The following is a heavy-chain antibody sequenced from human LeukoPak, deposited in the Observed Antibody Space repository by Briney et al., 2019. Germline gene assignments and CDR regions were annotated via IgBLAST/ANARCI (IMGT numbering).Heavy chain of an antibody. D-gene: IGHD3-22*01. CDR1: GFTFSNYW. V-gene: IGHV3-74*01. Sequence: PGGSLRPSCVGSGFTFSNYWMHWVRHVPGKGLVWISRIAGDGSSVIDADSVKGRFTISRDNAKNSLYLQMSSLRDEDTAMYYCSSESRYWGQGTLVIVSS. J-gene: IGHJ4*02. CDR2: IAGDGSSV. CDR3: SSESRY.